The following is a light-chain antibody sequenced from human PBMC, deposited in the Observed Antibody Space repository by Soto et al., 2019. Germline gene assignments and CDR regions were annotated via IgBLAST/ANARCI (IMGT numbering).Light chain of an antibody. Sequence: EIVLTQSPGTLSLSPGERASLSCRASQSISSNFLAWYQQKPGQAPRLLIYATSSRATGIPGRFSGSGSGTDFTLIINRLEPEDVAIYYCQQYGGSPRITFGQGTRLEIK. V-gene: IGKV3-20*01. CDR3: QQYGGSPRIT. CDR2: ATS. CDR1: QSISSNF. J-gene: IGKJ5*01.